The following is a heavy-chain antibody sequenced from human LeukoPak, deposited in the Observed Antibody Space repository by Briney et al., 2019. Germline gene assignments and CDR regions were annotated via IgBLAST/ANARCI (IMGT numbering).Heavy chain of an antibody. D-gene: IGHD6-6*01. Sequence: ASVKVSCKASGGTFSSYAISWVRQAPGQGLEWMGGIIPIFGTANYAQKFQGRVTITSDESTSTAYMELSSLRSEDTGVYYCAREASEAARSLGYWGQGTLVTVSS. CDR3: AREASEAARSLGY. CDR1: GGTFSSYA. CDR2: IIPIFGTA. V-gene: IGHV1-69*13. J-gene: IGHJ4*02.